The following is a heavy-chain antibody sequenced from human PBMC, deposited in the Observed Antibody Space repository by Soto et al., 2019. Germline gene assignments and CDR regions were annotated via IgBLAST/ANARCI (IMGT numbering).Heavy chain of an antibody. J-gene: IGHJ5*01. CDR3: AKCPSDTSCSGIRFDS. CDR1: GFTFSSYA. D-gene: IGHD2-2*01. V-gene: IGHV3-30-3*02. CDR2: ITNSGSNK. Sequence: PGGSLRLSCAASGFTFSSYAMHWVRQAPGKGLEWVAVITNSGSNKYYADSVKGRFTISRDNSKNTLYLQMSSLRADDTAVYYCAKCPSDTSCSGIRFDSWGQGTLVTVSS.